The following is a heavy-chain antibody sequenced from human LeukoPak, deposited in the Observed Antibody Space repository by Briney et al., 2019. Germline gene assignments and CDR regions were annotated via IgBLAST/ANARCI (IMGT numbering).Heavy chain of an antibody. D-gene: IGHD2-2*01. CDR1: GGTFSSYA. CDR3: ARTMGVPAAIFLGYSNWFDP. V-gene: IGHV1-69*05. Sequence: SVKVSCKASGGTFSSYAISWVRQAPGQGLEWMGGIIPIFGTASYAQKFQGRVTITTDESTSTAYMELSSLRSEDTAVYYCARTMGVPAAIFLGYSNWFDPWGQGTLVTVSS. CDR2: IIPIFGTA. J-gene: IGHJ5*02.